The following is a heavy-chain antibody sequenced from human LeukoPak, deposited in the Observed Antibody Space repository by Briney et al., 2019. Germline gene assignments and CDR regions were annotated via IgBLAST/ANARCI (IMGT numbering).Heavy chain of an antibody. J-gene: IGHJ5*02. V-gene: IGHV1-2*02. CDR1: GYTFTGYY. CDR2: INPNSGGT. Sequence: GASVKVSCKASGYTFTGYYMHWARQAPGQGLEWMGWINPNSGGTNYAQKFQGRVTMTRDTSISTAYMELSRLRSDDTAVYYCARGYCSSTSCYDWFDPWGQGTLVTVSS. CDR3: ARGYCSSTSCYDWFDP. D-gene: IGHD2-2*01.